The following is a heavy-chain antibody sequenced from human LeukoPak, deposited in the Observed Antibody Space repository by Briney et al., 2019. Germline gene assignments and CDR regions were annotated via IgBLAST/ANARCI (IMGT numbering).Heavy chain of an antibody. V-gene: IGHV3-30*01. CDR2: ISYDGSNK. CDR3: ARAGRFLEWLFDYYYYMDV. CDR1: GFTFSSYA. J-gene: IGHJ6*03. Sequence: PGRSLRLSCAASGFTFSSYAMHWVRQAPGKGLEWVAVISYDGSNKYYADSVKGRFTISRDNSKNTLYLQMNSLRAEDTAVYYCARAGRFLEWLFDYYYYMDVWGKGTTVTVSS. D-gene: IGHD3-3*01.